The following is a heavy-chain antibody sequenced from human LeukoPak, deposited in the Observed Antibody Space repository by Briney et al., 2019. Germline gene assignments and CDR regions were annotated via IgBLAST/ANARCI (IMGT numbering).Heavy chain of an antibody. D-gene: IGHD6-19*01. J-gene: IGHJ4*02. CDR2: IYPGDSET. V-gene: IGHV5-51*01. CDR1: GYSFTSPW. CDR3: ARQYITGWQSFDY. Sequence: GESLKISCKPSGYSFTSPWIGWVRLMPGKGLEWMGIIYPGDSETIYSPSFQGQVTISVDKSFSTAYLQWSSLKASDTAMYYCARQYITGWQSFDYWGQGTLVTVSS.